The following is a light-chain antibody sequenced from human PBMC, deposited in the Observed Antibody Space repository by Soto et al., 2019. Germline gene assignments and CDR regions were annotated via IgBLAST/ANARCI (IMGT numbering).Light chain of an antibody. CDR3: QQYDCSPRT. V-gene: IGKV3-20*01. CDR1: QSLSSTY. Sequence: EIVLTQSPGTLSLSPGERATLSCRASQSLSSTYLAWYQQKPGQAPRLLIYGASIRATGIPDRFSGSGSGTDFTLTISRLEAEDFAVYYCQQYDCSPRTFGQGTIVEIK. CDR2: GAS. J-gene: IGKJ1*01.